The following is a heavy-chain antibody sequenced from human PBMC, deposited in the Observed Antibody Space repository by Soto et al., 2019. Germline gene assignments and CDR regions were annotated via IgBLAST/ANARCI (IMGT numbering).Heavy chain of an antibody. Sequence: EVQLVQSGAEVKKPGESLKISCKGSGYSFTSYWIGWVRQMPGKGLEWMGIIYPGDSDTRYSPSFKGQVTISADKSISTAYLQWSSLKASDTAMYYCARQSKGLRSYYYYYGMDVWGQGTTVTVSS. D-gene: IGHD4-17*01. CDR1: GYSFTSYW. CDR3: ARQSKGLRSYYYYYGMDV. V-gene: IGHV5-51*01. CDR2: IYPGDSDT. J-gene: IGHJ6*02.